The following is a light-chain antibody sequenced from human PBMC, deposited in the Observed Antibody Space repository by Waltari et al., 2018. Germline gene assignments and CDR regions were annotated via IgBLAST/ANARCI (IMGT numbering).Light chain of an antibody. CDR3: QSYDTTLSVV. V-gene: IGLV1-40*01. Sequence: SVLTPPASVRRAPGDRVPIPLTGTRSHTRPGYHCPWYPPLPGKAPTLLIYGVNTRPPGVSDRFSGSQFDTSASLAIAGLQADDEADYYCQSYDTTLSVVFGGGTKLTVL. CDR2: GVN. CDR1: RSHTRPGYH. J-gene: IGLJ2*01.